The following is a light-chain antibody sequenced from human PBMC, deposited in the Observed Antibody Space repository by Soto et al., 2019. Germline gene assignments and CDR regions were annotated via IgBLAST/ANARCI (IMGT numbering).Light chain of an antibody. CDR1: QSVSSTY. V-gene: IGKV3-20*01. J-gene: IGKJ2*01. CDR2: VAS. Sequence: EIVLTQSPGTLSLSPGERATLACRTSQSVSSTYLAWYQQKPGQAPRLLIYVASSRATGIPDRFSGSESGTDFTLTISRLEPEDFAVYYCQQYGSSPRYTFGHGTNLEI. CDR3: QQYGSSPRYT.